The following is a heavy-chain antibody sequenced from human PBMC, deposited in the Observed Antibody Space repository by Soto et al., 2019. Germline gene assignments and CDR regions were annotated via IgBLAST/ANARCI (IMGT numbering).Heavy chain of an antibody. CDR1: GGSISSYY. J-gene: IGHJ6*02. V-gene: IGHV4-59*01. Sequence: SETLSLTCTVSGGSISSYYWTWIRQPPGKGLEWIGYIYYSGSTNYNPSLKSRVTISVDTSKNQFSLRLSSVTAADTAVYYCAGHNWNGGVGGMDVWGQGTTVTVSS. CDR3: AGHNWNGGVGGMDV. CDR2: IYYSGST. D-gene: IGHD1-20*01.